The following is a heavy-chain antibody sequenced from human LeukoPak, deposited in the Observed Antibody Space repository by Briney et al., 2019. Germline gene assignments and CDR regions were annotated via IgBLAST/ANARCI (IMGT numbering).Heavy chain of an antibody. V-gene: IGHV1-69*13. CDR1: GGTFSSYT. D-gene: IGHD5-12*01. Sequence: ASVKVSCKASGGTFSSYTISWVRQAPGQGLEWMGGIIPIFGTTNYAQKFQGRVTITADESTSTAYMELSSLRSEDTAVYYCASPPPGYSGYDFNHWGQGTLVTVSS. CDR3: ASPPPGYSGYDFNH. J-gene: IGHJ5*02. CDR2: IIPIFGTT.